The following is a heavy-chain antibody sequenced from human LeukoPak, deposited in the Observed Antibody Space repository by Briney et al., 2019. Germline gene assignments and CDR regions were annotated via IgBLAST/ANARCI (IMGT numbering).Heavy chain of an antibody. D-gene: IGHD1-26*01. Sequence: SEILSLTCTVSGGSISSGGYYWSWIRQHPGKGLEWIGYIYYSGSTYYNPSLKSRVTISVDTSKNQFSLRLSSVTAADTAVYYCARDPGKWELLWYFDLWGRGTLVTVSS. J-gene: IGHJ2*01. CDR1: GGSISSGGYY. CDR2: IYYSGST. V-gene: IGHV4-31*03. CDR3: ARDPGKWELLWYFDL.